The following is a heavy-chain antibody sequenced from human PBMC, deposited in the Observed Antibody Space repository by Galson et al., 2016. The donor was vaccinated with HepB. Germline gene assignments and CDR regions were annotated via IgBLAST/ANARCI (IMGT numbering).Heavy chain of an antibody. CDR2: TNQDGSGK. D-gene: IGHD6-19*01. V-gene: IGHV3-7*01. J-gene: IGHJ3*01. Sequence: SLRLSCAASGFTFSAYRMAWIRQAPGKGLEWVANTNQDGSGKHYVDSAKGRFTVSRDNAKNSVFLDMNSLRAEDTAVYYCVSGYTSGIWGQGTTVTVSS. CDR3: VSGYTSGI. CDR1: GFTFSAYR.